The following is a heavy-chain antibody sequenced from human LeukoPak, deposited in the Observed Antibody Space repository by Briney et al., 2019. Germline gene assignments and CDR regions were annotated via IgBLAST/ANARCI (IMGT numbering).Heavy chain of an antibody. CDR1: GGSISSHY. Sequence: PSETLSLTCTVSGGSISSHYWSWLRQPPGKGLEWIGYIYYSGTTHYNPSLKSRVTISVDTSKNQFSLRLSSVTAADTAVYYCARDQGVEGALDYWGQGTLVTVSS. CDR3: ARDQGVEGALDY. CDR2: IYYSGTT. J-gene: IGHJ4*02. V-gene: IGHV4-59*11. D-gene: IGHD1-26*01.